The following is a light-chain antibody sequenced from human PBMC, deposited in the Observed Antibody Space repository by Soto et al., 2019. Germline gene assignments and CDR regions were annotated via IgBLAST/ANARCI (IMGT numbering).Light chain of an antibody. CDR3: HQRQSWPRT. CDR2: GAS. J-gene: IGKJ1*01. Sequence: EIVLTQSPGTLSLSPGERATLSCRGSQSVSSNYLAWYQQSPGQAPRLLIYGASIRAAGIPARFSASGTGTDFTLTISDVQPEDFAVYYCHQRQSWPRTFGQGTKVDIK. CDR1: QSVSSNY. V-gene: IGKV3-20*01.